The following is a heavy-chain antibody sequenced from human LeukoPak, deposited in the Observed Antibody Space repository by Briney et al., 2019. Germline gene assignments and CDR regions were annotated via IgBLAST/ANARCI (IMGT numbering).Heavy chain of an antibody. CDR3: ARRVLINYYDSSGQEEHDAFDI. CDR1: GYSFTSYW. J-gene: IGHJ3*02. D-gene: IGHD3-22*01. V-gene: IGHV5-51*01. CDR2: IYPGDSDT. Sequence: GESLKISCKGSGYSFTSYWIGWVRQMPGKGLEWMGIIYPGDSDTRYSPSFQGQVTISADKSISTAYLQWSSLKASDTAMYYCARRVLINYYDSSGQEEHDAFDIWGQGTMVTVSS.